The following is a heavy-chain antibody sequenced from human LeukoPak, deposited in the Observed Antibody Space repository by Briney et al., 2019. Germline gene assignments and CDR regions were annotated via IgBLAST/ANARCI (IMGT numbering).Heavy chain of an antibody. Sequence: ASVKVSCKASGYTFTGYYMHRVRQAPGQGLEWMGWINPNSGGTNYAQKFQGRVTMTRDTSISTAYMELSRLRSDDTAVYYCARVGPLWFGELLYFDYWGQGTLVTVSS. CDR1: GYTFTGYY. CDR2: INPNSGGT. J-gene: IGHJ4*02. V-gene: IGHV1-2*02. D-gene: IGHD3-10*01. CDR3: ARVGPLWFGELLYFDY.